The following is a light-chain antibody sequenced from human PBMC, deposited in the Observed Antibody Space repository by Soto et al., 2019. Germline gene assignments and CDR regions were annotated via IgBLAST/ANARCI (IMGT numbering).Light chain of an antibody. J-gene: IGLJ1*01. CDR2: ENN. CDR3: GTWDSSLSAL. CDR1: SSNIGYNY. V-gene: IGLV1-51*02. Sequence: QSVLTQPPSVSAAPGQKVTISCSGSSSNIGYNYVSWYQQLPGTAPKLLIYENNKRPSGFPYRFSGSKSGTSATLGITGLQTGDEADYYCGTWDSSLSALFGTGTKVTVL.